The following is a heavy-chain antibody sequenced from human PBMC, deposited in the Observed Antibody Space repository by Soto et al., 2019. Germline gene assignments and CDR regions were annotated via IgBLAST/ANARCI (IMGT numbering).Heavy chain of an antibody. CDR1: GFTFSSYG. D-gene: IGHD3-10*01. Sequence: QVQLVESGGGMVQPGRSLRLSCAASGFTFSSYGMHWVRQAPGKGLEWVAVIWYDGSNKYSADSVKGRFTISRDNSQNTLDLQMNSLRAEDTAVYYCARAPRGVIPHRFDSWGQGTLVTVSS. J-gene: IGHJ4*02. CDR2: IWYDGSNK. V-gene: IGHV3-33*01. CDR3: ARAPRGVIPHRFDS.